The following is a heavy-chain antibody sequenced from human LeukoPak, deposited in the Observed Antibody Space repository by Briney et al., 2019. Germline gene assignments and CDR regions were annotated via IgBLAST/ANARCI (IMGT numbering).Heavy chain of an antibody. J-gene: IGHJ6*03. D-gene: IGHD2-15*01. Sequence: PGGALRLSCAASGLTFSSYWMHWVRQAPGKGLVWVSRINSDGSSTSYADSVKGRLTISRDNAKNTLYLQMNSLRAEDTTVYYCARSVAGYCSGGSCYPYYMDVWGKGTTVTVSS. CDR3: ARSVAGYCSGGSCYPYYMDV. V-gene: IGHV3-74*01. CDR1: GLTFSSYW. CDR2: INSDGSST.